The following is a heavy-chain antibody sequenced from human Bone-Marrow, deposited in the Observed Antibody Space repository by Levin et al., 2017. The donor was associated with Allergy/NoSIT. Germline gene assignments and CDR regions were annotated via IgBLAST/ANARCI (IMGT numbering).Heavy chain of an antibody. D-gene: IGHD5-24*01. CDR1: GGTFSSYA. Sequence: SVKVSCKASGGTFSSYAISWVRQAPGQGLEWMGGIIPIFGTANYAQKFQGRVTITADESTSTAYMELSSLRSEDTAVYYCARLPITPYYYYYDGMDVWGQGTTVTVSS. CDR3: ARLPITPYYYYYDGMDV. CDR2: IIPIFGTA. J-gene: IGHJ6*02. V-gene: IGHV1-69*13.